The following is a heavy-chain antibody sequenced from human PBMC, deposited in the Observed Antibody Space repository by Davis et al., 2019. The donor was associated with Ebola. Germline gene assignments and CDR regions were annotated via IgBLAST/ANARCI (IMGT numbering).Heavy chain of an antibody. CDR2: ISDGGRT. J-gene: IGHJ6*02. V-gene: IGHV4-39*07. Sequence: MPSETLSLTCTVSGVSLSSSSYSWGWIRQPPGKGLEWIGSISDGGRTNYNPSLKSRVTISVDTSKNQFSLKLSSVTAADTAVYYCASLLGSYPSYGGMDVWGQGTTVTVSS. CDR1: GVSLSSSSYS. D-gene: IGHD1-26*01. CDR3: ASLLGSYPSYGGMDV.